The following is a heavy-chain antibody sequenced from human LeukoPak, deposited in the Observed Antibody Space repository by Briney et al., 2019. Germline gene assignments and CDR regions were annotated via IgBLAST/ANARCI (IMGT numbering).Heavy chain of an antibody. CDR1: GYTFTGYY. Sequence: ASVTVSCKASGYTFTGYYMHWVRQAPGQGLEWMGWINPNSGGTNYAQKFQGRVTMTRDTSISTAYMELSRLRSDDTAVYYCAREGPYSSGWYNWFDPWGQGTLVTVSS. CDR2: INPNSGGT. J-gene: IGHJ5*02. D-gene: IGHD6-19*01. CDR3: AREGPYSSGWYNWFDP. V-gene: IGHV1-2*02.